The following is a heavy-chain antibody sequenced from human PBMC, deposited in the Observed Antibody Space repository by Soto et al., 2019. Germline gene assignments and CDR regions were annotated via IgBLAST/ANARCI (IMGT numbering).Heavy chain of an antibody. CDR2: INVANGNT. CDR3: ARGYLWGVYPYFFYF. CDR1: GYTFMRSA. Sequence: ASVRVYWKGAGYTFMRSAMHWVRQAPGQRLEWMGWINVANGNTKYSQKFQGRVTITRDTSAPPPYMELTTLTSEHTAVFFFARGYLWGVYPYFFYFWGHGSPVTVSS. D-gene: IGHD3-22*01. J-gene: IGHJ4*01. V-gene: IGHV1-3*01.